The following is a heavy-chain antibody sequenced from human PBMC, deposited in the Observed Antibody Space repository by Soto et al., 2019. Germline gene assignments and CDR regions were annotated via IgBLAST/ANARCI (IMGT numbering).Heavy chain of an antibody. J-gene: IGHJ5*02. Sequence: QVQLQESGPGLVKPSETLSLTCTVSGGSITRGGYYWSWIRQHPGKGLEWMGYIYNSGTTYYNPSLKSPVTISVATSKNPFSLKLTPVTAADTAVYYCARDPAPWGQGTLVTVSS. CDR2: IYNSGTT. V-gene: IGHV4-31*01. CDR3: ARDPAP. CDR1: GGSITRGGYY.